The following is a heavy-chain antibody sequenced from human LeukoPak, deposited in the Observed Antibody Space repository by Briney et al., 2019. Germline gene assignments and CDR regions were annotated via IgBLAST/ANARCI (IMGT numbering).Heavy chain of an antibody. CDR1: GYTFTGYY. CDR2: INPNSGGT. Sequence: ASVKVSCKASGYTFTGYYMHWVRQAPGQGLEWMGRINPNSGGTNYAQKFQGRVTMTRDTSISTAYMELSRLRSDDTAVYYCARGGYYDYVWGSYRYLDYWGQGTLVTVSS. J-gene: IGHJ4*02. V-gene: IGHV1-2*06. CDR3: ARGGYYDYVWGSYRYLDY. D-gene: IGHD3-16*02.